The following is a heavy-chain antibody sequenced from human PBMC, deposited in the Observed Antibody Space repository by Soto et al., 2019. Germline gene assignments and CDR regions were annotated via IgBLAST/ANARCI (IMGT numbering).Heavy chain of an antibody. CDR2: IYYSGST. CDR1: GGSTSSYY. J-gene: IGHJ6*03. V-gene: IGHV4-59*01. CDR3: ARLYYYYMDV. Sequence: SETLSLTCTVSGGSTSSYYWSWIRQPPGKGLEWIGYIYYSGSTNYNPSLKSRVTISVDTSKNQFSLKLSSVTAADTAVCYCARLYYYYMDVWGKGTTVTVSS.